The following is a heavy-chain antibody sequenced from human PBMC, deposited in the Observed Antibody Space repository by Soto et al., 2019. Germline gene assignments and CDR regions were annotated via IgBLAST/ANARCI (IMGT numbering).Heavy chain of an antibody. D-gene: IGHD5-18*01. J-gene: IGHJ4*02. CDR2: IYYSGST. CDR1: GGSISSYY. Sequence: SETLSLTXTVSGGSISSYYWSWIRQPPGKGLEWIGYIYYSGSTNYNPSLKSRVTISVDTSKNQFSLKLSSVTAADTAVYYCARCSGYSYGFDYWGQGTLVTVSS. CDR3: ARCSGYSYGFDY. V-gene: IGHV4-59*01.